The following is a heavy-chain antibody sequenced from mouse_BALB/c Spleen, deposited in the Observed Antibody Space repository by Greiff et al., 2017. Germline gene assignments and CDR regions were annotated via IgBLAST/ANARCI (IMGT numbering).Heavy chain of an antibody. Sequence: DVHLVESGGGLVKPGGSLKLSCAASGFTFSSYAMSWVRQSPEKRLEWVAEISSGGSYTYYPDTVTGRFTISRDNAKNTLYLEMSSLRSEDTAMYYCARDWGNYYFDYWGQGTTLTVSS. CDR1: GFTFSSYA. V-gene: IGHV5-9-4*01. CDR3: ARDWGNYYFDY. D-gene: IGHD2-1*01. J-gene: IGHJ2*01. CDR2: ISSGGSYT.